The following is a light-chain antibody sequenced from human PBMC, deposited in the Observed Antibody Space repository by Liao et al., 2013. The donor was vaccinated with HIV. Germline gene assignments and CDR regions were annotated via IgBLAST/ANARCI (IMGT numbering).Light chain of an antibody. CDR3: QVWDSGSDQQV. Sequence: SYVLTQPPSVSAAPEKTARITCGGDNIGSKAVHWYQQKPGQAPVLVIYYDSVRPSGIPERFSGSNSGNTATLTISRVEAGDEADYFCQVWDSGSDQQVFGGGTKLTVL. CDR2: YDS. CDR1: NIGSKA. J-gene: IGLJ3*02. V-gene: IGLV3-21*04.